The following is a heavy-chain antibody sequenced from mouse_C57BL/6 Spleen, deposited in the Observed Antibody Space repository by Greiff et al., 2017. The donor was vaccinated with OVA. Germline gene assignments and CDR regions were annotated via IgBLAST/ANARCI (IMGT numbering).Heavy chain of an antibody. V-gene: IGHV1-18*01. Sequence: EVQLQQSGPELVKPGASVKIPCKASGYTFTDYNMDWVKQSHGKSLEWIGDINPNNGGTIYNQKFKGQATLTVDKSSSTAYMQLRSLTSEDTAVYYCARGDYDYSWFADWGQGTLVTVSA. CDR3: ARGDYDYSWFAD. D-gene: IGHD2-4*01. J-gene: IGHJ3*01. CDR2: INPNNGGT. CDR1: GYTFTDYN.